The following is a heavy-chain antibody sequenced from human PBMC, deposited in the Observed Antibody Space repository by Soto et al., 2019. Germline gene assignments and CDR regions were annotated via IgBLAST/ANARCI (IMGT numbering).Heavy chain of an antibody. D-gene: IGHD2-8*01. CDR1: GDSISSSFYY. CDR3: ARHVGFNNGFDS. Sequence: PSETLSLTCTVSGDSISSSFYYWGWIRQPPGKGLEWIGSVHYTGTTYYNPSLVSRVTKSVDTTKNQFSLKLNAVTAADTALYYCARHVGFNNGFDSWGQGTLVTVSS. CDR2: VHYTGTT. J-gene: IGHJ5*01. V-gene: IGHV4-39*01.